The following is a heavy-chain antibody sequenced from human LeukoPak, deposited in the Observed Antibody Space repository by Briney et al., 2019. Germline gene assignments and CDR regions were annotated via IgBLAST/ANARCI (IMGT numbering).Heavy chain of an antibody. Sequence: GGSLRLSCAASGFTFSSYWMHWVRQAPGKGLVWVSRINSDGSSTNYADFVKGRFTISRDNAKNTLYLQMNSLRAEDTAVYYCASLSGSNSADYWGQGTLVTASS. D-gene: IGHD1-26*01. V-gene: IGHV3-74*01. CDR1: GFTFSSYW. CDR2: INSDGSST. CDR3: ASLSGSNSADY. J-gene: IGHJ4*02.